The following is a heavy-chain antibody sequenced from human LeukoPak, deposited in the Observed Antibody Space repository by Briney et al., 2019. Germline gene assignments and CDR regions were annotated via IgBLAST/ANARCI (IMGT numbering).Heavy chain of an antibody. V-gene: IGHV3-64*02. D-gene: IGHD3-10*01. J-gene: IGHJ4*02. CDR1: GFTFSDYA. CDR3: AKDRVAYYYGSGSYYSFDY. Sequence: GGSLRLSCAASGFTFSDYAMHWVRQAPGKELKYVSAISYNGNGKHYADSVKGRFTISRDNSQSTLNLQMDNLRAEDTAVYYCAKDRVAYYYGSGSYYSFDYWGQGTLVTVSS. CDR2: ISYNGNGK.